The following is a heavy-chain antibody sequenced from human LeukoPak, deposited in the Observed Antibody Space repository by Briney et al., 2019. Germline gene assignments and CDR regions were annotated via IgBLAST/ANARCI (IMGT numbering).Heavy chain of an antibody. CDR2: INPDSGGT. CDR3: AREGDIVVVPAAIPLDY. Sequence: ASVKVSCKASGYTFTGYYMHWVRQAPGQGLEWMGRINPDSGGTNYAQKFQGRVTMTRDTSISTAYMELSRLRSDDTAVYYCAREGDIVVVPAAIPLDYWGQGTLVTVSS. J-gene: IGHJ4*02. V-gene: IGHV1-2*06. CDR1: GYTFTGYY. D-gene: IGHD2-2*01.